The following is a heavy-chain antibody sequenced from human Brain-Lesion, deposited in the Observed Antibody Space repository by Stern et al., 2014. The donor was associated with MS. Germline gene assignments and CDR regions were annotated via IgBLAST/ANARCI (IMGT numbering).Heavy chain of an antibody. CDR3: ARGRVVPGFQYYATDV. Sequence: QVQLQESGPGLVKPSQTLSLSCTVSGGSISSGGYYWSWIRQPAGKGLEWIGRIFNSGSTSYNPSLKSRVTISIATSKNRFSLRLNSMTAADTAVYYCARGRVVPGFQYYATDVWGQGTTVIVSS. CDR2: IFNSGST. D-gene: IGHD2-2*01. CDR1: GGSISSGGYY. V-gene: IGHV4-61*02. J-gene: IGHJ6*02.